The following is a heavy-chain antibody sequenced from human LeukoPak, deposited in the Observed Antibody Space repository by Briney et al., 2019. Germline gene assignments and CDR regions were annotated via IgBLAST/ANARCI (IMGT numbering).Heavy chain of an antibody. CDR2: ISSSSSYI. J-gene: IGHJ6*03. CDR3: ARGKGYSYGYYYYMDV. CDR1: GFTFSSYS. Sequence: GGSLRLSCAASGFTFSSYSMNWVRQAPGKGLEWVSSISSSSSYIYYADSVKGRFTISRDNAKNSLYLQMNSLRAEDTAVYYCARGKGYSYGYYYYMDVWGKGTTVTVSS. D-gene: IGHD5-18*01. V-gene: IGHV3-21*01.